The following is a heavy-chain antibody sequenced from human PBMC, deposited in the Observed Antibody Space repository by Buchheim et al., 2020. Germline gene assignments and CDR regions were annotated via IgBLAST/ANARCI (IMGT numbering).Heavy chain of an antibody. CDR2: IYYSGST. V-gene: IGHV4-39*02. Sequence: QLQLQESGPGLVKPSETLSLTCTVSGGSISSSSYYWGWIRQPPGKGLEWIGSIYYSGSTYYNPSLKSRVTISVDTSKNQFSLKLSSVTAADTAVYYCARDELLWFVQGVTYYYGMDVWGQGTT. D-gene: IGHD3-10*01. CDR1: GGSISSSSYY. CDR3: ARDELLWFVQGVTYYYGMDV. J-gene: IGHJ6*02.